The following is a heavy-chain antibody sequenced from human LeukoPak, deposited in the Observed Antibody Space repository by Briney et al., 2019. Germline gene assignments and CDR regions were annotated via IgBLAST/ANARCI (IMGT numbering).Heavy chain of an antibody. Sequence: SETLSLTCTVSGGSISSTIYYWGWIRQPPGKDLEWIGSIFYTGSTYYNPSLKSRVTISKDMSKNQFFLKLNFVTAADTAVYFCARVKKVDTSIDYWGQGTLVTVSS. CDR3: ARVKKVDTSIDY. CDR2: IFYTGST. J-gene: IGHJ4*02. CDR1: GGSISSTIYY. V-gene: IGHV4-39*01. D-gene: IGHD5-18*01.